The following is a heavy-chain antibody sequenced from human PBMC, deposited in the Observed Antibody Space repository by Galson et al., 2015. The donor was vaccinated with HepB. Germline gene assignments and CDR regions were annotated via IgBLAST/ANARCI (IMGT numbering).Heavy chain of an antibody. CDR2: TYYRSKWFN. CDR1: GDSVSSHSAT. Sequence: CAISGDSVSSHSATWNWIRQSPSRGLEWLGRTYYRSKWFNDYAVSVKSRITINPDTSRNQFSLQLNSVTPEDTAVYYCARGGTAARGAFDIWGRGTMVTVSS. CDR3: ARGGTAARGAFDI. V-gene: IGHV6-1*01. D-gene: IGHD6-6*01. J-gene: IGHJ3*02.